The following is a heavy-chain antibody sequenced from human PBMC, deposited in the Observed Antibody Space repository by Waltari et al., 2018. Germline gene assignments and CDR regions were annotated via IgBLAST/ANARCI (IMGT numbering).Heavy chain of an antibody. V-gene: IGHV3-7*01. CDR2: IKQDGSDK. CDR3: ARLKWDVVKAFDY. CDR1: GFTFSSYW. D-gene: IGHD1-26*01. J-gene: IGHJ4*02. Sequence: EVQLVESGGGLVQPGGSLRLSCAASGFTFSSYWMSWVSQAPGKGVGWVANIKQDGSDKYDVDSVKGRVTISRDNAKNSLYLQMNSLRVEDTAIYYCARLKWDVVKAFDYWGQGTLVTVSS.